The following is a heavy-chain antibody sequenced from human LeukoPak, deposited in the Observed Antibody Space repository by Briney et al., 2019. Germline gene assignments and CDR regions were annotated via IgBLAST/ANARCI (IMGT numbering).Heavy chain of an antibody. V-gene: IGHV1-46*01. D-gene: IGHD6-13*01. Sequence: GASVKVSCKASGYTFTSYYMHWVRQAPGQGLEWMGMINCGGGSTSYAQRFQGRVAMTRDTSTNTVYMELSSLRSEDTAVYYCAKVAEVGPSLNWFDPWGQGTLVTVSS. J-gene: IGHJ5*02. CDR2: INCGGGST. CDR1: GYTFTSYY. CDR3: AKVAEVGPSLNWFDP.